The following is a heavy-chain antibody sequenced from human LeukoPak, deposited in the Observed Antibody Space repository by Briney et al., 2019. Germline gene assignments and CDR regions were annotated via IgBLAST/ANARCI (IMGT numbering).Heavy chain of an antibody. V-gene: IGHV3-64*01. Sequence: GGSPRLSCAASGFTFSSYAMHWVRQAPGKGLEYVSAISSNGGSTYYANSVKGRFTISRDNSKNTLYLQMGSLRAEDMAVYYCARRHYDSSGTFDYWGQGTLVTVSS. CDR2: ISSNGGST. D-gene: IGHD3-22*01. J-gene: IGHJ4*02. CDR1: GFTFSSYA. CDR3: ARRHYDSSGTFDY.